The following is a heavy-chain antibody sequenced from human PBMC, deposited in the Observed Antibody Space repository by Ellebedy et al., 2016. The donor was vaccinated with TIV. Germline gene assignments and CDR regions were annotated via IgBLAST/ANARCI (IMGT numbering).Heavy chain of an antibody. CDR3: ARQPGGVYYFDY. V-gene: IGHV3-48*04. J-gene: IGHJ4*02. CDR2: ISSSGSTI. Sequence: GGSLRLSXAASGFTFSSYSMNWVRQAPGKGLEWVSYISSSGSTIYYADSVKGRFTISRDNAKNSLYLQMNSLRAEDTAVYYCARQPGGVYYFDYWGQGTLVTVSS. CDR1: GFTFSSYS. D-gene: IGHD1-14*01.